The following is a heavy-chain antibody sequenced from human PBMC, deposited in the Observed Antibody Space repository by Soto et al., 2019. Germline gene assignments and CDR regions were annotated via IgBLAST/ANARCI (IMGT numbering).Heavy chain of an antibody. V-gene: IGHV3-33*08. J-gene: IGHJ3*02. CDR3: ARDPPGACDI. CDR2: IWYDGSNK. D-gene: IGHD7-27*01. Sequence: PGGSVRLSCAASGFTFSSYGMHWVRQAPGKGLEWVAVIWYDGSNKYYADSVKGRFTISRDNSKNTLYLQMNSLRAEDTAVYYWARDPPGACDIWGLGTMGTVS. CDR1: GFTFSSYG.